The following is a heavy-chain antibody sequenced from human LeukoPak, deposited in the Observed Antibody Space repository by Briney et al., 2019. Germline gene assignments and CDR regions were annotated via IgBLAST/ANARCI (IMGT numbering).Heavy chain of an antibody. D-gene: IGHD3-22*01. Sequence: PGGSLRLSCAASGFTFSSYAMSWVRQAPGKGLEWVSTIGDSDGSTYYADSVRGRFTISRDNSKNTLYLQMNSLRAEDTAVYYCAKDFYYYDSSGPFDYWGQGTLVTVSS. CDR3: AKDFYYYDSSGPFDY. V-gene: IGHV3-23*01. J-gene: IGHJ4*02. CDR1: GFTFSSYA. CDR2: IGDSDGST.